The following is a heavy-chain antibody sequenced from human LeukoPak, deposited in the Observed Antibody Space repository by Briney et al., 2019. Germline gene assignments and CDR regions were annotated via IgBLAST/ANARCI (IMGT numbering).Heavy chain of an antibody. CDR1: GVSISSGDYS. J-gene: IGHJ4*02. D-gene: IGHD3-10*01. CDR3: AGDFGSGSYRFDY. Sequence: PSETLSLTCAVSGVSISSGDYSWSWLRQPPGKGLEWIGYIYHTGTTYYNPSLKGRGTISLDRSKNQFSLKLTSVTAADTAAYYCAGDFGSGSYRFDYWGQGTLVTVSS. V-gene: IGHV4-30-2*01. CDR2: IYHTGTT.